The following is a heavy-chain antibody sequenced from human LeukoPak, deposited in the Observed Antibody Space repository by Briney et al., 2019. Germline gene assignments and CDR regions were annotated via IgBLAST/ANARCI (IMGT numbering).Heavy chain of an antibody. Sequence: GGSLRLSCSASGFIFSSYAMHWVRQAPGKRLEYVSTISSNGGSTYYADSVKGRFTISRDNSKNTLYFQMSSLRVEDTAVYYCVKEGNYYGSEIDYWGQGTLVTVSS. CDR1: GFIFSSYA. CDR3: VKEGNYYGSEIDY. V-gene: IGHV3-64D*06. J-gene: IGHJ4*02. D-gene: IGHD3-10*01. CDR2: ISSNGGST.